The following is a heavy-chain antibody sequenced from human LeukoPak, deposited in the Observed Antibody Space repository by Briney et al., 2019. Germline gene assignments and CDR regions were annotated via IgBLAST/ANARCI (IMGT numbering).Heavy chain of an antibody. Sequence: GGSLRLSCAAAGFTFSDYSLNWVRQAPGKGLEWVSCISGDSRYIYYADSVKGRSTISRDNAQNSLYLHMNSLRAEDTAVYYCARGPFSSSWSEFDYWGQGTLFTVSS. V-gene: IGHV3-21*06. D-gene: IGHD6-13*01. CDR3: ARGPFSSSWSEFDY. CDR2: ISGDSRYI. J-gene: IGHJ4*02. CDR1: GFTFSDYS.